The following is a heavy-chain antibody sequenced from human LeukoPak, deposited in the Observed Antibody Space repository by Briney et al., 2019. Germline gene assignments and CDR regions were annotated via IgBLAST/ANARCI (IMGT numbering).Heavy chain of an antibody. J-gene: IGHJ4*02. D-gene: IGHD6-13*01. CDR1: GFALSTSGMR. CDR3: ARVPGYSSSWGFDD. Sequence: SGPTLVNPTQTLTLTCTFSGFALSTSGMRVSWIRQPPGKALEWLARIDWDDDKFYSTSLKTRLTISKDTSKNQVVLTMTHTDPVDTDTYNGARVPGYSSSWGFDDWGQGILVTASS. V-gene: IGHV2-70*04. CDR2: IDWDDDK.